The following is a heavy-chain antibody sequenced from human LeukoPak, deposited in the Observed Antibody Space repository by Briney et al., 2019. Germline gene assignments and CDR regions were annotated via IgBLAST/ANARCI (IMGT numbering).Heavy chain of an antibody. V-gene: IGHV4-39*07. CDR2: VFHTGST. Sequence: SETLSLTCTVSGDSISRSNLHWGWIRQAPGKGLEWIGSVFHTGSTYYNPSLKSRVTISVDSSMNKFSLKMRSVTAADTAFYYCARDLYDSTTQHHPPHFDSWGQGTLVTVSS. CDR1: GDSISRSNLH. D-gene: IGHD2/OR15-2a*01. J-gene: IGHJ4*02. CDR3: ARDLYDSTTQHHPPHFDS.